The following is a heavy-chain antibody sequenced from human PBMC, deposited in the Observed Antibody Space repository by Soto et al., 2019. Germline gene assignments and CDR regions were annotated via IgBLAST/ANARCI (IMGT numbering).Heavy chain of an antibody. J-gene: IGHJ5*02. CDR2: IYTSGST. CDR1: GGSISSYY. D-gene: IGHD2-15*01. Sequence: PSETLSLTCTVSGGSISSYYWSWIRQPAGKGLEWIGRIYTSGSTNYNPSLKSRVTMSVDTSKNQFSLKLSSVTAADTAVYYWARDGRRYCSGGSCDWLDPSGQGTLVNGSS. CDR3: ARDGRRYCSGGSCDWLDP. V-gene: IGHV4-4*07.